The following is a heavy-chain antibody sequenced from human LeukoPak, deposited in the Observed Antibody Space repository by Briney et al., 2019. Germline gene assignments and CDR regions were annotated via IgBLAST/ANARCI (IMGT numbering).Heavy chain of an antibody. V-gene: IGHV3-48*03. D-gene: IGHD6-19*01. CDR3: ARAGSALPCFDY. CDR1: GFTFSSYE. CDR2: SSSSGCSI. J-gene: IGHJ4*02. Sequence: GGSLTLSCPASGFTFSSYEMNWVRQAHRKGLECVSYSSSSGCSIYYADSVKGRFTISRENAKNSLYLQMNSLRAEDTAVYYCARAGSALPCFDYWGQGTLVTVSS.